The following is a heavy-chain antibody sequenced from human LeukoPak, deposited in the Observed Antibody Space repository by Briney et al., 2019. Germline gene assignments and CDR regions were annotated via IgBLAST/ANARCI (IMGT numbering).Heavy chain of an antibody. J-gene: IGHJ3*02. CDR3: TGDKGSGSYLGAFDI. CDR2: IWSDGTNE. Sequence: GGSLRLSCAASGFAFSTYGMHWVRRAPGKGLEWVAVIWSDGTNERYADSVKGRFTISRDNSKNTLFLQMNSLRAEGTAVYYCTGDKGSGSYLGAFDIWGQGTMVTVSS. D-gene: IGHD3-10*01. CDR1: GFAFSTYG. V-gene: IGHV3-33*01.